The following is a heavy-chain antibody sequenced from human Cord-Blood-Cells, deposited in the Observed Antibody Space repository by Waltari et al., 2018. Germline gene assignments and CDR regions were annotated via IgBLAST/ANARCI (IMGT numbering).Heavy chain of an antibody. CDR2: INPNSGGT. V-gene: IGHV1-2*02. CDR1: AYPFTGYY. Sequence: QVQLVQSGAEVKKPGASVKVTCKASAYPFTGYYMHWVRTAPGQGLEWMGWINPNSGGTNYAQKFQGRVTMTRDTSISTAYMELSRLRSDDTAVYYCARDLGKLGIWYFDLWGRGTLVTVSS. J-gene: IGHJ2*01. CDR3: ARDLGKLGIWYFDL. D-gene: IGHD7-27*01.